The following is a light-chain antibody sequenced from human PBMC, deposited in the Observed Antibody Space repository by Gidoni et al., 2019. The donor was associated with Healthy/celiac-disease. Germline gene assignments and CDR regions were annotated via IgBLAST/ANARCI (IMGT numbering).Light chain of an antibody. Sequence: DIQMTQSPSTLSAYVGDRVTITCRASQSISSWLAWYQQKPGKVPKLLIYKASSLESGVPSRFSGSGSGTEFTLTISSLQPDDFATYYCQQYKSYPRTFGQGTKVEIK. V-gene: IGKV1-5*03. CDR1: QSISSW. J-gene: IGKJ1*01. CDR2: KAS. CDR3: QQYKSYPRT.